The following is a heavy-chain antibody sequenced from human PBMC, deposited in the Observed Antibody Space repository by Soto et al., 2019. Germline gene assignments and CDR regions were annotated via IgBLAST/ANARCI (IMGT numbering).Heavy chain of an antibody. CDR2: IWYDGSNK. V-gene: IGHV3-33*01. D-gene: IGHD2-2*01. J-gene: IGHJ6*03. CDR3: ARDSCSSTSCYHYYYYMDV. CDR1: GFTFSSYG. Sequence: GGSLRLSCAASGFTFSSYGMHWVRQAPGKGLEWVAVIWYDGSNKYYADSVKGRFTISRDNSKNTLYLQMNSPRAEDTAVYYCARDSCSSTSCYHYYYYMDVWGKGTTVTVSS.